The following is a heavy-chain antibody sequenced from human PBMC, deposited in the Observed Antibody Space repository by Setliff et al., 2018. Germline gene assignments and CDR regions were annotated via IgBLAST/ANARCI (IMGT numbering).Heavy chain of an antibody. Sequence: PGGSLRLSCAASGFTFSSYAMSWVRQAPGKGLEWVSAISGSGGSTYYADSVKGRFTISRDNSKNTLFLQMTSLRPEDTAVYYCAREGVGFRFYYAYMDVWGKGTTVTVSS. CDR1: GFTFSSYA. CDR2: ISGSGGST. J-gene: IGHJ6*03. V-gene: IGHV3-23*01. D-gene: IGHD3-10*01. CDR3: AREGVGFRFYYAYMDV.